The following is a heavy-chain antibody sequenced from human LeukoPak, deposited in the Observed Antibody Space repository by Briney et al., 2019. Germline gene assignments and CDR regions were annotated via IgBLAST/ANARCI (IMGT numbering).Heavy chain of an antibody. CDR1: GFTFSSYG. J-gene: IGHJ5*02. Sequence: PGGSLRLSCAASGFTFSSYGMQWVRQAPGKGLEWVGVISYDGRVMFYGDSVKGRFIISRDNSKKTLYLQKNTLRAEETAIYYCVKKITPKVAHAIDPWGQGTLVTVSS. V-gene: IGHV3-30*18. CDR2: ISYDGRVM. D-gene: IGHD1-14*01. CDR3: VKKITPKVAHAIDP.